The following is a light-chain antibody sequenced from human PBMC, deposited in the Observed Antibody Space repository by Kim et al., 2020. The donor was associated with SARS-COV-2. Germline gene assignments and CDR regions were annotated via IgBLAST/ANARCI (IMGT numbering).Light chain of an antibody. Sequence: GQRVTISCSGSRSDIGINPVSWYQQLPGTTPKLLIYSNVQRPSGVPDRFSGSKSGTSAFLAISGLQSEDEADYYCASWDDSLSGWVFGGGTQLTVL. CDR3: ASWDDSLSGWV. CDR2: SNV. V-gene: IGLV1-44*01. J-gene: IGLJ3*02. CDR1: RSDIGINP.